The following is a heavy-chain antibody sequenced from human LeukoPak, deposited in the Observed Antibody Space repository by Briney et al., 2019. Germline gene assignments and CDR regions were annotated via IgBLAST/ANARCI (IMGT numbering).Heavy chain of an antibody. D-gene: IGHD3-22*01. V-gene: IGHV3-74*01. CDR1: GFTFSSYW. CDR2: INSDGSST. J-gene: IGHJ3*02. CDR3: ARVRTLYDSSGYYYELVAFDI. Sequence: PGGSLRLSCAASGFTFSSYWMHWVRQAPGKGLVWVSRINSDGSSTSYADSVKGRFTISRDNAKNTLYLQMNSLRAEDTAVYYCARVRTLYDSSGYYYELVAFDIWGQGTMVTVSS.